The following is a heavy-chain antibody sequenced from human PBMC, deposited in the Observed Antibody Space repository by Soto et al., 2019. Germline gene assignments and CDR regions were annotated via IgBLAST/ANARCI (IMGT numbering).Heavy chain of an antibody. V-gene: IGHV4-59*06. D-gene: IGHD3-22*01. CDR3: ARYGGYYDSSGYYAPFVY. CDR1: GFTFSSYA. J-gene: IGHJ4*02. Sequence: VQLLESGGGLVQPGGSLRLSCAASGFTFSSYAMSWVRQAPGKGLEWIGYIYYSGSTYYNPSLKSRVTISVDTSKNQFSLKLSSVTAADTAVYYCARYGGYYDSSGYYAPFVYWGQGTLVTVSS. CDR2: IYYSGST.